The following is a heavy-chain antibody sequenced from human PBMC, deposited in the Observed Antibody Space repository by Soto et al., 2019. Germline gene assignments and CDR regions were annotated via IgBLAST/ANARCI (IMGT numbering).Heavy chain of an antibody. J-gene: IGHJ3*02. Sequence: ASVKVSCKASGYTFTSYYMHWVRHAPGQGLEWMGIINPSGGSTSYAQKFQGRVTMTMDTATSTVYMELSSVRSEDTAVYYCARDRRIVGATIDDFDIWGPGTMATLSS. D-gene: IGHD1-26*01. CDR2: INPSGGST. V-gene: IGHV1-46*01. CDR3: ARDRRIVGATIDDFDI. CDR1: GYTFTSYY.